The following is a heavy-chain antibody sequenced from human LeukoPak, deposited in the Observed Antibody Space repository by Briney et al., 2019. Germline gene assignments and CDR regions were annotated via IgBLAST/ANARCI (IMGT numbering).Heavy chain of an antibody. CDR3: ARAEPPYDIGP. V-gene: IGHV1-18*01. CDR2: ISAYNGNT. D-gene: IGHD3-9*01. CDR1: GGTFSSYT. J-gene: IGHJ5*02. Sequence: VASVKVSCKASGGTFSSYTISWVRQAPGQGLEWMGWISAYNGNTNYAQKLQGRVTMTTDTSTSTAYMELRSLRSDDTAVYYCARAEPPYDIGPWGQGTLVTVSS.